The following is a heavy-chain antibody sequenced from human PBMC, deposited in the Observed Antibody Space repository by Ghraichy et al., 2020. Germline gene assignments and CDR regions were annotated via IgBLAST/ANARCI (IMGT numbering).Heavy chain of an antibody. CDR1: GFTFSSYA. V-gene: IGHV3-23*01. Sequence: GESLNISCAASGFTFSSYAMNWVRQAPGKGLEWVSAISGSGDSTYYADSVKGRFTISRDNSKSTLYLQMNSLRAEDTAVYYCAKDGKKKARTYDFDSWGQGTLVTVSS. J-gene: IGHJ4*02. D-gene: IGHD4-17*01. CDR3: AKDGKKKARTYDFDS. CDR2: ISGSGDST.